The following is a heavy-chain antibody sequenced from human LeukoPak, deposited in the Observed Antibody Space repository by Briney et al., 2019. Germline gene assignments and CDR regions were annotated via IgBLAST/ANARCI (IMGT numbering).Heavy chain of an antibody. CDR1: GFTFSSYS. D-gene: IGHD2-21*02. CDR3: ARLIRTYCGGDCSLDY. Sequence: GGSLRLSCAASGFTFSSYSMNWVRQAPGKGLEWVSSISSSSSSMYYADSVKGRFTISRDNAKNSLYLQMNSLRAEDTAVYYCARLIRTYCGGDCSLDYWGQGTLVTVSS. J-gene: IGHJ4*02. V-gene: IGHV3-21*01. CDR2: ISSSSSSM.